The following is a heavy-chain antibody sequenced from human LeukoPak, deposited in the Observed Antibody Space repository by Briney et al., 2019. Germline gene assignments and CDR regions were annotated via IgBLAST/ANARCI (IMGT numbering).Heavy chain of an antibody. Sequence: SETLSLTCTVSGGSISSYYWSWIRQPPGKGLEWIGNIQNSGNTNYNPSLKSRVTISVDTSKNQYSLKLSSVTATDTAFYYCARGNTWLTSKWGEGTLVIVSS. D-gene: IGHD3-22*01. CDR2: IQNSGNT. J-gene: IGHJ4*02. CDR1: GGSISSYY. V-gene: IGHV4-59*08. CDR3: ARGNTWLTSK.